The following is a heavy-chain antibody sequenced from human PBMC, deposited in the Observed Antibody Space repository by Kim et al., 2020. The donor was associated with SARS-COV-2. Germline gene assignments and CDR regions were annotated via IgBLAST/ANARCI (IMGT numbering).Heavy chain of an antibody. J-gene: IGHJ6*02. Sequence: RVTISVDTSKNQFSLKLSSVTAADTAVYYCARVAGSSWPINYYYYCGMDVWGQGTTVTVSS. CDR3: ARVAGSSWPINYYYYCGMDV. D-gene: IGHD6-13*01. V-gene: IGHV4-59*01.